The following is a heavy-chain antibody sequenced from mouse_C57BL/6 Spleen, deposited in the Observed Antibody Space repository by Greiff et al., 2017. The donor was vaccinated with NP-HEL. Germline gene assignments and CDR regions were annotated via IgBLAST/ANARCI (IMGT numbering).Heavy chain of an antibody. CDR2: IWSGGST. CDR1: GFSLTSYG. CDR3: ARGRYYAMDY. J-gene: IGHJ4*01. Sequence: QVQLKESGPGLVQPSQSLSITCTVSGFSLTSYGVHWVRQSPGKGLEWLGVIWSGGSTDYNAAFISRLSISKDNSKSQVFFKMNSLQADDTAIYYCARGRYYAMDYWGQGTSVTVSS. V-gene: IGHV2-2*01.